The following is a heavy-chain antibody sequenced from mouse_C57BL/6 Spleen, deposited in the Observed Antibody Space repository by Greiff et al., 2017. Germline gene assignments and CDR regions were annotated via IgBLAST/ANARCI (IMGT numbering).Heavy chain of an antibody. D-gene: IGHD2-4*01. CDR3: ARGGLRRDALAWFAY. Sequence: QVQLQQPGAELVKPGASVKLSCKASGYTFTSYWMHWVKQRPGRGLEWIGRIDPNSGGTKYNEKFKSKATLTVDKPSSPAYMQLSSLTSEDSAVYYCARGGLRRDALAWFAYWGQGTLVTVSA. CDR1: GYTFTSYW. J-gene: IGHJ3*01. CDR2: IDPNSGGT. V-gene: IGHV1-72*01.